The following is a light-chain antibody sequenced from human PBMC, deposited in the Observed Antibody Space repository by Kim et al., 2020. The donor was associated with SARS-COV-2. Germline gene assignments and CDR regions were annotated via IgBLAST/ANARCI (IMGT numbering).Light chain of an antibody. CDR2: TNN. CDR1: SSNIGARYD. J-gene: IGLJ1*01. V-gene: IGLV1-40*01. CDR3: QSFDSNLSNSV. Sequence: KVTVSVPGSSSNIGARYDVHWYQQCPGTAPKLLIYTNNNRPSGVPARFSASRSGTSASLAITGLQAEDEAVYYCQSFDSNLSNSVFGIGTKVTVL.